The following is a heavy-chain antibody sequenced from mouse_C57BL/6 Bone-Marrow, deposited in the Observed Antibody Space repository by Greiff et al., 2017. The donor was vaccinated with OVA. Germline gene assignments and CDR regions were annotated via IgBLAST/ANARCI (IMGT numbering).Heavy chain of an antibody. Sequence: VQLKESGTVLARPGASVKMSCKTSGYTFTSYWMHWVKQRPGQGLEWIGAIYPGNSDTSYNQKFKGQAKLTADTSASTAYMELSSLTDEDSAVYYCTREDYGTYMDYWGQGTSVTVSS. CDR3: TREDYGTYMDY. V-gene: IGHV1-5*01. CDR2: IYPGNSDT. J-gene: IGHJ4*01. CDR1: GYTFTSYW. D-gene: IGHD2-1*01.